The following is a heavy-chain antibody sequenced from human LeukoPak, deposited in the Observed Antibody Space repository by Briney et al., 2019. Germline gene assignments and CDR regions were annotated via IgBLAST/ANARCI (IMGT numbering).Heavy chain of an antibody. J-gene: IGHJ6*03. V-gene: IGHV3-21*01. D-gene: IGHD1-26*01. CDR1: GFTFSSYS. CDR2: ISSSSSYI. CDR3: VRGWELPPLYYYYYMDV. Sequence: GGSLRLSCAASGFTFSSYSMNWVRQAPGKGLEWVSSISSSSSYIYYADSVKGRFTISRDNAKNSLYLQMNSLRAEDTAVYYCVRGWELPPLYYYYYMDVWGKGTTVTISS.